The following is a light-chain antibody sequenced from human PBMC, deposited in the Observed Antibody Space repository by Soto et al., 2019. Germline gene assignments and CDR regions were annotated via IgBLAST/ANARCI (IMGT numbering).Light chain of an antibody. CDR1: QSVSGSQ. J-gene: IGKJ1*01. V-gene: IGKV3-20*01. Sequence: EIELTQSPGTLSLSPGERATLSCRASQSVSGSQLAWYQQIPGQAPRLVMFDASRRATGMPDRFSGSGSGTEFTLTISRLEPEDFEVYYCQQYGSSPWTYGQGTKGEIK. CDR3: QQYGSSPWT. CDR2: DAS.